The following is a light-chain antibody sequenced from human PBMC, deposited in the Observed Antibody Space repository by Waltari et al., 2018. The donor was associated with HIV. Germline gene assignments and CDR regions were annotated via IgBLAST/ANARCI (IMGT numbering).Light chain of an antibody. V-gene: IGLV2-23*02. CDR2: EVS. Sequence: QSALTQPASVSGSPGQSITIFCTGTSSDVGSYNLVSWYRQYTGKFPKLMIYEVSKRPSGVSNRFSGSKSGNTASLTISGLQAEDEADYYCCSYAGSSTPFVFGTATKVTVL. CDR3: CSYAGSSTPFV. CDR1: SSDVGSYNL. J-gene: IGLJ1*01.